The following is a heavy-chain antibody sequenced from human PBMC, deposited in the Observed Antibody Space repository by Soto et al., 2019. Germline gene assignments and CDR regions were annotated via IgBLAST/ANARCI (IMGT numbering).Heavy chain of an antibody. CDR2: ISSSSSYI. CDR3: ARDGPLFAGFQH. V-gene: IGHV3-21*01. CDR1: GFIFSSYS. J-gene: IGHJ1*01. D-gene: IGHD3-3*01. Sequence: EVQLVESGGGLVKPGGSLRLSCAASGFIFSSYSMNWVRQAPGKGLEWVSSISSSSSYIYYADSVKGRFTISRDNAKNSLYLQMNSLRAEDTAVYYCARDGPLFAGFQHWGQGTLVTVSS.